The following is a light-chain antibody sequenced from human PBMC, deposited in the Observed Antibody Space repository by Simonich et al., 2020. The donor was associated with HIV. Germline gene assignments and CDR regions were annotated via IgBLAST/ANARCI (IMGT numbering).Light chain of an antibody. CDR2: WAS. CDR1: QSVLYSSSNKNY. CDR3: QQYYSTPYT. Sequence: DIVMTQSPDSLAVSLVERATINCKSSQSVLYSSSNKNYLAWYQQKPGQPPKLLIYWASARQFGVPDRFSGSGSGTDFTLTISSLQAEDVALYYCQQYYSTPYTFGQGTKLEIK. V-gene: IGKV4-1*01. J-gene: IGKJ2*01.